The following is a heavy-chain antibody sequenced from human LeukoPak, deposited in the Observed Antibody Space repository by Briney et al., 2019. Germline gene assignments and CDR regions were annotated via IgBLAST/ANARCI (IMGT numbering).Heavy chain of an antibody. CDR3: ARDPEGLVEGY. J-gene: IGHJ4*02. D-gene: IGHD2-8*02. CDR2: IYSGGST. CDR1: GFTFSSNY. Sequence: PGGSLRLSCAASGFTFSSNYMSWVRQAPGKGLEWVSVIYSGGSTYYSDSVKGRFTISRDNSKNTLYLQMNSLRAEDTAVYYCARDPEGLVEGYWGQGTLVTVSS. V-gene: IGHV3-66*01.